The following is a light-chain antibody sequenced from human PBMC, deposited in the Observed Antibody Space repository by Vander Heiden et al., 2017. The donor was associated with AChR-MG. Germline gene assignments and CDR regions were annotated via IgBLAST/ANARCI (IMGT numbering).Light chain of an antibody. J-gene: IGKJ2*01. CDR3: QQYDDWPPYT. CDR2: AAS. V-gene: IGKV3-15*01. CDR1: QSVSYK. Sequence: VVMTQSPGPLSVSPGERATLSCRASQSVSYKLAWYQQKPGQAPRLLIYAASTRAPNIPARFSGSGSGTEFTLTITSLHAEDFAVYYCQQYDDWPPYTFGQGTKLEIK.